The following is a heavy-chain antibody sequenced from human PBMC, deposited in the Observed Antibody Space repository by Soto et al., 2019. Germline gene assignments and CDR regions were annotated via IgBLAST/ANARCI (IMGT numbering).Heavy chain of an antibody. Sequence: GASVKVSCKASGYTFTGYYMHWVRQAPGQGLEWMGWINPNSGGTNYAQKCQGRVTMTRDTSISTAYMELSRLRSDDTAVYYCASGGSPGVVAPPIWGQGTLVTVSS. CDR2: INPNSGGT. CDR3: ASGGSPGVVAPPI. J-gene: IGHJ4*02. V-gene: IGHV1-2*02. CDR1: GYTFTGYY. D-gene: IGHD3-3*01.